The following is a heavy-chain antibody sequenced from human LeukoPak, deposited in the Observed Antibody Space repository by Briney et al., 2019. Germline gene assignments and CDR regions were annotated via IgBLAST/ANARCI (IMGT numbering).Heavy chain of an antibody. CDR3: ARTIYSSGYCYDY. CDR2: ISSNGGST. CDR1: GFTFSHYS. V-gene: IGHV3-64*01. Sequence: PGGSLRLSCAASGFTFSHYSMHWVRQAPGKGPEYVSAISSNGGSTYYANSVKGRFTISRDNSKNTLYLQMGSLRAEDMAVYYCARTIYSSGYCYDYWGQGTLVTVSS. D-gene: IGHD3-22*01. J-gene: IGHJ4*02.